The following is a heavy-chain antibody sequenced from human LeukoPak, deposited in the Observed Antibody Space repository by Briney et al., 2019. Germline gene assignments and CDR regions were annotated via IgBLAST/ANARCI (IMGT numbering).Heavy chain of an antibody. CDR3: ARAGYDILTGYPYYFDY. CDR1: GYSFTSYW. V-gene: IGHV5-51*01. D-gene: IGHD3-9*01. J-gene: IGHJ4*02. CDR2: IYPGDSDT. Sequence: GESLKISCKGSGYSFTSYWIGWVRQMPGKGLEWMGIIYPGDSDTRYSPSFQGQVTISADKSISTAYLQWSSLKASDTAMYYCARAGYDILTGYPYYFDYWGQGTLVTVSS.